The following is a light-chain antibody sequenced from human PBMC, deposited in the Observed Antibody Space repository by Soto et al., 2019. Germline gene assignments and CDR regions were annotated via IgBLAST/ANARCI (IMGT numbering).Light chain of an antibody. Sequence: QSVLTQPASVSGSPGQSITISCTGTSGDVGGYNYVSWYQQHPGKAPKLMIYEVSNRPSGVSNRFSGSKSGNTASLTISGLQAEDEADYYCSSYTSSSTPHVFXTGTKGTVL. J-gene: IGLJ1*01. V-gene: IGLV2-14*01. CDR3: SSYTSSSTPHV. CDR1: SGDVGGYNY. CDR2: EVS.